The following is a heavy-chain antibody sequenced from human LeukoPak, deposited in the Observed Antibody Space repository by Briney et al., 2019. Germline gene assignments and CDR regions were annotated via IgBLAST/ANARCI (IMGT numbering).Heavy chain of an antibody. V-gene: IGHV3-23*01. D-gene: IGHD1-14*01. CDR1: GLSFTTFA. CDR3: ARASWVSTTDAVR. CDR2: IRGNGDT. Sequence: GGSLRLSCAASGLSFTTFAMSWVRQGPARGLEWVSSIRGNGDTFYADSVKGRFTLSSDSSRNTVYFQLNNLRVEDTAIYYCARASWVSTTDAVRWGPGTLVTVSS. J-gene: IGHJ4*02.